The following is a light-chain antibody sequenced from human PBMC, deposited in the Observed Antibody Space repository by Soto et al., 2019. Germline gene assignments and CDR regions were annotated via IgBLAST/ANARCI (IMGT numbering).Light chain of an antibody. J-gene: IGKJ1*01. Sequence: DIQMTQSPATLSASVGDRVTITCRASQSLNSWLAWYQQNPGKAPNLLIYKTSRLQSGVPSRFSGSGSGTEFSLTISSLQPDDFATYYCQQYSSYPWTFGKGTNVEI. V-gene: IGKV1-5*03. CDR1: QSLNSW. CDR2: KTS. CDR3: QQYSSYPWT.